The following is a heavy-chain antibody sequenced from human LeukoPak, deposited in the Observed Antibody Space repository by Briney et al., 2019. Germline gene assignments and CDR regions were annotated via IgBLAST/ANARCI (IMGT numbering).Heavy chain of an antibody. CDR1: GYTFTGYY. D-gene: IGHD1-1*01. J-gene: IGHJ4*02. V-gene: IGHV1-2*02. CDR2: INPNSGGT. CDR3: ARWNANLLHFDY. Sequence: VASVKVSCKASGYTFTGYYMHWVRQAPGQGLEWMGWINPNSGGTNYAQKFQGRVTMTRDTSISTAYMELSRLRPDDPAVYYCARWNANLLHFDYWGQGTLVTVSS.